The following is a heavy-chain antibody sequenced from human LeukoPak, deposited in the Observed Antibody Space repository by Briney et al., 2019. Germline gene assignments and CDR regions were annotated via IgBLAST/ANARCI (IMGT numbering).Heavy chain of an antibody. V-gene: IGHV1-18*01. CDR1: GYPFTSYG. CDR3: ARLTTVTYYFDY. J-gene: IGHJ4*02. Sequence: ASVKVSCKTFGYPFTSYGISWVRQAPGQGLEWMGWISAYNGNTNYAQKLQGRVTMTRDTSISTAYMELSRLRSDDTAVYYCARLTTVTYYFDYWGQGTLVTVSS. D-gene: IGHD4-17*01. CDR2: ISAYNGNT.